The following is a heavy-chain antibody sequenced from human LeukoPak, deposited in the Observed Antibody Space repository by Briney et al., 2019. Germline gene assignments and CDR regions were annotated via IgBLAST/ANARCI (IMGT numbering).Heavy chain of an antibody. Sequence: SETLSLTCTVSGGSISSSSYYWGWIRQPPGKGLEWIGSIYYSGSTYYNPSLKSRVIISVDTSKNQFSLKLSSVTAADTAVYYCARTIWFGELIRFDPWGQGTLVTVSS. CDR3: ARTIWFGELIRFDP. CDR2: IYYSGST. V-gene: IGHV4-39*01. D-gene: IGHD3-10*01. CDR1: GGSISSSSYY. J-gene: IGHJ5*02.